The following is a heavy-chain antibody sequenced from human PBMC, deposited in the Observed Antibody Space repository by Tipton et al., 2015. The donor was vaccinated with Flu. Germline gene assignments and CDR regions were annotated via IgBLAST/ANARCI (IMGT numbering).Heavy chain of an antibody. CDR3: ARGGGDYGGNSEY. V-gene: IGHV4-4*07. CDR2: LYTSGTT. D-gene: IGHD4-23*01. J-gene: IGHJ4*02. CDR1: GGSISGYY. Sequence: LRLSCTVSGGSISGYYWSWIRQPAGKGLEWIGRLYTSGTTDNNPPFRSRVSMSIDMSKNQFSLKLYSMTAADTAVYYCARGGGDYGGNSEYWGQGTLVTVSS.